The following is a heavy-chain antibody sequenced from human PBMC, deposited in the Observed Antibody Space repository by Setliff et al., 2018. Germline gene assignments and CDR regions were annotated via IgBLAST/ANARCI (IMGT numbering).Heavy chain of an antibody. J-gene: IGHJ4*02. CDR3: ARGRNIAARLLDS. D-gene: IGHD6-6*01. Sequence: SETLSLTCAAYGGTFSDYHWTWIRQSPEKGLEWIGEINHRGSANYNPSLKSRVTISIDTSKDQFSLKLISMTAADTAVYYCARGRNIAARLLDSWGQGTLVTVSS. CDR1: GGTFSDYH. CDR2: INHRGSA. V-gene: IGHV4-34*01.